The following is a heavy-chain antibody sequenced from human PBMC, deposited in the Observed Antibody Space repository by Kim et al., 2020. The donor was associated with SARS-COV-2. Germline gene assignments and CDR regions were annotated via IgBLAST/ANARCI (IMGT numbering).Heavy chain of an antibody. CDR3: AKDTLDYYDSSGYYYEGYFQH. CDR2: ISWNSGSI. J-gene: IGHJ1*01. D-gene: IGHD3-22*01. Sequence: GGSLRLSCAASGFTFDDYAMHWVRQAPGKGLEWVSGISWNSGSIGYADSVKGRFTISRDNAKNSLYLQMNSLRAEDTALYYCAKDTLDYYDSSGYYYEGYFQHWGQGTLVTVSS. V-gene: IGHV3-9*01. CDR1: GFTFDDYA.